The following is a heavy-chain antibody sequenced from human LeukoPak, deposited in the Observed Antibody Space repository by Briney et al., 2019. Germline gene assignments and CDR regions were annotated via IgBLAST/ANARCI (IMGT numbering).Heavy chain of an antibody. CDR3: ASTPGGY. V-gene: IGHV3-30*02. D-gene: IGHD3-10*01. J-gene: IGHJ4*02. CDR1: GFTFSSYS. Sequence: GGSLTLSCAASGFTFSSYSMNWVRQAPGKGLEWVAFIRYDGSDKYFADSVKGRFTISRDNSKNTLYLQMNSLRAEDAAMFYCASTPGGYWGQGTLVTVSS. CDR2: IRYDGSDK.